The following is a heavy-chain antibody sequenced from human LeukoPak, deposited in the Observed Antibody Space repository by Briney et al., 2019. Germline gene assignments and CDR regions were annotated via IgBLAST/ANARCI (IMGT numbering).Heavy chain of an antibody. D-gene: IGHD5-18*01. CDR1: GFTFSSYW. CDR3: ASTLGGVDTAMVDAFDI. J-gene: IGHJ3*02. CDR2: INSDGSSA. V-gene: IGHV3-74*01. Sequence: GESLKISCKGSGFTFSSYWMHWVRQAPGKGLVWVSRINSDGSSASYADSVKGRFTISRDNAKNTLYLQMNSLRAEDTAVYYCASTLGGVDTAMVDAFDIWGQGTMVTVSS.